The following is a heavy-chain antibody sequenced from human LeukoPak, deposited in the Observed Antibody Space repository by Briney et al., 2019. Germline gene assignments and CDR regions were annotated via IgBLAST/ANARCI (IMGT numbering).Heavy chain of an antibody. CDR3: ARHRMPGIAVAASDY. Sequence: RGESLKIFCKGSGYSFTSYWISWVRQMPGKGLEWMGRIDPSDSYTNYSPSFQGHVTISADKSISTAYLQWSSLKASDTAMYYCARHRMPGIAVAASDYWGQGTLVTVSS. CDR2: IDPSDSYT. J-gene: IGHJ4*02. CDR1: GYSFTSYW. D-gene: IGHD6-19*01. V-gene: IGHV5-10-1*01.